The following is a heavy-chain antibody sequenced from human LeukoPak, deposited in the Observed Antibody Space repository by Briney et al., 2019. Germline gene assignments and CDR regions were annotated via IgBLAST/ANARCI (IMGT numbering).Heavy chain of an antibody. Sequence: SETLFLTCTVSGDSFTSVTDYWAWIRQPPGKGLEWIATGDYSGGTYYNPSLESRVAISADMSKNQISLQLTSVTGADTAVYYCAGERGEEYSSGWYKTNFFYNWGQGIRVTVSS. CDR2: GDYSGGT. J-gene: IGHJ4*02. CDR3: AGERGEEYSSGWYKTNFFYN. CDR1: GDSFTSVTDY. V-gene: IGHV4-39*07. D-gene: IGHD6-19*01.